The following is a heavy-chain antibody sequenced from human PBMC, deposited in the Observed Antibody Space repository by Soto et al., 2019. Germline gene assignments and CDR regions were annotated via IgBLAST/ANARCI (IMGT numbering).Heavy chain of an antibody. V-gene: IGHV3-30*18. CDR2: ISYDGSNK. Sequence: GGSLRLSCAASGFTFSSYGMHWVRQAPGKGLEWVAVISYDGSNKYYADSVKGRFTISRDNSKNTLYLQMNSLRAEDTAVYYCAKGERDYYGSGSYDRGRGMDVWGQGTTVTVSS. CDR1: GFTFSSYG. D-gene: IGHD3-10*01. CDR3: AKGERDYYGSGSYDRGRGMDV. J-gene: IGHJ6*02.